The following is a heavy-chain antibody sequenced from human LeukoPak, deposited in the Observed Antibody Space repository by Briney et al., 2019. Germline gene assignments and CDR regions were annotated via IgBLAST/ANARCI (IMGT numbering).Heavy chain of an antibody. J-gene: IGHJ1*01. V-gene: IGHV7-4-1*02. CDR2: INTNTGNP. D-gene: IGHD6-19*01. Sequence: GASVKVSCKASGYTFTSYAMNWVRQAPGQGLEWMGWINTNTGNPTYAQGFTGRFVFSLDTSVSTAYLQISSLKAEDTAVYYCARGTSGSGWFGEYFQHWGQGTLVTVSS. CDR3: ARGTSGSGWFGEYFQH. CDR1: GYTFTSYA.